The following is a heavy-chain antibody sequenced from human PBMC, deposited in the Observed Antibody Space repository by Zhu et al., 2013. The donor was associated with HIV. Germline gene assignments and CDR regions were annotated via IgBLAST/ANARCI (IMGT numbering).Heavy chain of an antibody. CDR3: ARGLDSYDFWSGYNPHPDYYMDV. CDR1: GYTFTSYD. CDR2: MNPNSGNT. V-gene: IGHV1-8*03. D-gene: IGHD3-3*01. J-gene: IGHJ6*03. Sequence: QVQLVQSGAEVKKPGASVKVSCKASGYTFTSYDINWVRQATGQGLEWMGWMNPNSGNTGYAQKFQGRVTITRNTSISTAYMELSSLRSEDTAVYYCARGLDSYDFWSGYNPHPDYYMDVWGQRDHGHRLL.